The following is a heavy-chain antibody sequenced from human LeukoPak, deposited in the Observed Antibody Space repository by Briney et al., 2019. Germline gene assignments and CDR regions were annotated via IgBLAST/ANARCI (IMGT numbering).Heavy chain of an antibody. D-gene: IGHD1-26*01. Sequence: ASVKVSCKASGFTFTSYDFNWVRQATGQGLEWMGWMNPNSGNTGYAQKFQGRVTMTRDTSISTAYMELSSLRSEDTAVYYCARDGRELGMDVWGQGTTVTVSS. CDR2: MNPNSGNT. CDR1: GFTFTSYD. J-gene: IGHJ6*02. V-gene: IGHV1-8*01. CDR3: ARDGRELGMDV.